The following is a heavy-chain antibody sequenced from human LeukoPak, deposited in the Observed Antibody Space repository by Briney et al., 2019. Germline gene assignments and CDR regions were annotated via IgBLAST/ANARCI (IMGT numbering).Heavy chain of an antibody. CDR1: GHMFSSYG. CDR2: ISANNGNA. CDR3: ARDVSHRFFYDSSGYYILFDY. D-gene: IGHD3-22*01. Sequence: GAAVKVSCKASGHMFSSYGISWVRQAPGQGLEWMGWISANNGNANYAQKLQDRGTMTRVTSTSTVYMVLRGLSSDDTDVYYCARDVSHRFFYDSSGYYILFDYWGQGTLVTVSS. J-gene: IGHJ4*02. V-gene: IGHV1-18*01.